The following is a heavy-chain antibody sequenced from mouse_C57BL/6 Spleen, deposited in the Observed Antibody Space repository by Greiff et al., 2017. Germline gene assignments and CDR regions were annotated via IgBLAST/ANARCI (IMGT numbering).Heavy chain of an antibody. D-gene: IGHD1-1*01. CDR1: GFTFSSYA. V-gene: IGHV5-4*01. Sequence: VQLKESGGGLVKPGGSLKLSCAASGFTFSSYAMSWVRQTPEKRLEWVATISDGGSYTYYPDNVKGRFTISRDNAKNNLYLQMSHLKSEDTAMYYCARAPITTVVARWYFDVWGTGTTVTVSS. J-gene: IGHJ1*03. CDR3: ARAPITTVVARWYFDV. CDR2: ISDGGSYT.